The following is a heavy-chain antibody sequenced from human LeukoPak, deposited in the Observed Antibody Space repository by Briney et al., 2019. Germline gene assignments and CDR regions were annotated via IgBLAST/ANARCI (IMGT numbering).Heavy chain of an antibody. V-gene: IGHV4-59*08. J-gene: IGHJ4*02. CDR2: IYSSGST. D-gene: IGHD6-19*01. Sequence: SETLSLTCTVSGGSISSYHWSWIRQPPGKGLRWIGYIYSSGSTSSNPSLKSRVTISVDSSKNQFSLKLTSVTATDTALYYCARRFETSGWVDYWGQGTLVTVSS. CDR1: GGSISSYH. CDR3: ARRFETSGWVDY.